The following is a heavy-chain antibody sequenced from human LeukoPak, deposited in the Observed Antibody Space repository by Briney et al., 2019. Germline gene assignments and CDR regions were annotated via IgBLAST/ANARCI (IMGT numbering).Heavy chain of an antibody. D-gene: IGHD3-16*01. V-gene: IGHV1-69*13. CDR3: AREPRVGESTSNF. CDR2: IIPTSSVP. CDR1: GGTFSSFA. Sequence: SVKVSCKASGGTFSSFAIGWVRQAPGQGLEWMGGIIPTSSVPNYAQTFRDRLTISADESARTAYLELSSLTSDDTAVYYCAREPRVGESTSNFWGQGTLVTVSS. J-gene: IGHJ4*02.